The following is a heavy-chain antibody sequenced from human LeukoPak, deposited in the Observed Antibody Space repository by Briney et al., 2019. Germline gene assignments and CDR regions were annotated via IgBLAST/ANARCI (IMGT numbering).Heavy chain of an antibody. Sequence: SETLSLTCAVYGGSLSGYYWSWIRQPPGKGLEWIGEINHSGSTNYNPSLKSRVTISVDTSKNQFSLKLSSVTAADTAVYYCAMNPVVPAASNWFDPWGQGTLVTVSS. J-gene: IGHJ5*02. CDR1: GGSLSGYY. V-gene: IGHV4-34*01. CDR2: INHSGST. CDR3: AMNPVVPAASNWFDP. D-gene: IGHD2-2*01.